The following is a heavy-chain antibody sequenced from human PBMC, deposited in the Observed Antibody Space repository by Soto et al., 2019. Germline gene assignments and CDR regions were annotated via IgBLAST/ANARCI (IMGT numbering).Heavy chain of an antibody. D-gene: IGHD1-26*01. V-gene: IGHV3-23*01. CDR2: ISACVGST. Sequence: EVQLLESGGGLVQPGGSLRLSCAASAFTFSSYAMSWVRQAPGKGLEWVSAISACVGSTYYADSVKVRFTISRDSSENTLYLQMSSLSADHTAVYYCAKGSGNSVYNFDNWVQGTMVTVSS. CDR1: AFTFSSYA. CDR3: AKGSGNSVYNFDN. J-gene: IGHJ4*02.